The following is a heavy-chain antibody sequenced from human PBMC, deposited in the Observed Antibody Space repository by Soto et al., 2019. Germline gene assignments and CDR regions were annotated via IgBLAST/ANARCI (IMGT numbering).Heavy chain of an antibody. CDR1: GFNFSNHW. V-gene: IGHV3-74*01. D-gene: IGHD2-21*02. CDR2: ITSDGKSK. CDR3: ARESGDWPLNWFDP. J-gene: IGHJ5*02. Sequence: GGALRVSCAASGFNFSNHWMHWVRQRPGEGLVWVSRITSDGKSKAYAESVKGRFAISRDNAKNTLYLQMNGLTAEDMAVYYCARESGDWPLNWFDPWGLGTLVTVSS.